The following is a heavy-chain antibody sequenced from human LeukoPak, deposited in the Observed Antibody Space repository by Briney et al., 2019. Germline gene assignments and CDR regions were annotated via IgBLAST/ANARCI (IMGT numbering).Heavy chain of an antibody. CDR3: TRSSGYYYDY. D-gene: IGHD3-22*01. Sequence: PGGSLRLSSAASGFALSTYWMHWVRQAPGKGPVWVSRINSDGGIINYADSVKGRFTISRDITKNTLHLQLDSLRAEDTAVYYCTRSSGYYYDYWGQGTLVTVSS. CDR1: GFALSTYW. V-gene: IGHV3-74*01. CDR2: INSDGGII. J-gene: IGHJ4*02.